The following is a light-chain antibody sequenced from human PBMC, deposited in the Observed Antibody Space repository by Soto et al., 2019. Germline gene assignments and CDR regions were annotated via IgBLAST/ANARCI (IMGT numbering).Light chain of an antibody. CDR1: QYINTR. J-gene: IGKJ1*01. CDR2: QTS. V-gene: IGKV3-11*01. Sequence: EIVLTQSPATLSSFPGDRVTLSCRASQYINTRLAWYQHRPGQAPRLLIYQTSIRAAGIPARFIASGSGTDFTLTISDVQPEDFALYYCHQRQSWPRTFGQGTKVDIK. CDR3: HQRQSWPRT.